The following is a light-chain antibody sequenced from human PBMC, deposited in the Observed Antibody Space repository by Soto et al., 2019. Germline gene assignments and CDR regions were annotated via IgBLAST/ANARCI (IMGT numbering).Light chain of an antibody. V-gene: IGKV3-20*01. CDR2: DAS. J-gene: IGKJ2*01. CDR3: QQFVDSPYT. Sequence: EIVLTQSPGTMSLSPGQIATLSCRARETVSRRYLAWYQQTPGQAPRLLIYDASPRATDIPDRFAGSGSGTDFSLTISRLEHEDVGVYYCQQFVDSPYTFGQGTKLEIK. CDR1: ETVSRRY.